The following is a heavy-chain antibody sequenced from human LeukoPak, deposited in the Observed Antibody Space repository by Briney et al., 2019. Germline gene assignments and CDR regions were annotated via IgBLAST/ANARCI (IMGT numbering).Heavy chain of an antibody. J-gene: IGHJ3*01. CDR2: IHYSGTI. Sequence: IGYIHYSGTIIYNPSLKSRVTISLDTSKNQFSLKLRSVTAADTAVYYCARGLPSGYGAFDAWGRGTVVTVSS. D-gene: IGHD5-12*01. CDR3: ARGLPSGYGAFDA. V-gene: IGHV4-59*09.